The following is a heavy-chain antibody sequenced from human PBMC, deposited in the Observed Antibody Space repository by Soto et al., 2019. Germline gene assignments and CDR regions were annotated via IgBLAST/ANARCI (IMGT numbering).Heavy chain of an antibody. CDR1: GFTFSSYS. CDR2: ISSSSSYI. V-gene: IGHV3-21*01. J-gene: IGHJ4*02. D-gene: IGHD5-18*01. CDR3: ARDQPGYSYGYGLGY. Sequence: EVQLVESGGGLVKPGGSLRLSCAASGFTFSSYSMNWVRQAPGKGLEWVSSISSSSSYIYYADSVKGRFTISRDNDXHSLFLQMNRLRAEDTAVYYCARDQPGYSYGYGLGYWGQGTLVTVSS.